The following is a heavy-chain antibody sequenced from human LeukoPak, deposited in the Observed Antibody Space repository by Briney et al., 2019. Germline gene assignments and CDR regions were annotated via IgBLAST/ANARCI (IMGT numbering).Heavy chain of an antibody. CDR1: GITFRDYA. V-gene: IGHV3-23*01. CDR2: ISGSADST. Sequence: GGSLRLSCAASGITFRDYAMRWVRQAPGKGLEYVSAISGSADSTSYADSVRGRFTISRDNSKGTLYLQMNSLRAEDTAVYYCAKERLPYYDSGSPFACWGKGPRVTVS. CDR3: AKERLPYYDSGSPFAC. D-gene: IGHD3-10*01. J-gene: IGHJ4*02.